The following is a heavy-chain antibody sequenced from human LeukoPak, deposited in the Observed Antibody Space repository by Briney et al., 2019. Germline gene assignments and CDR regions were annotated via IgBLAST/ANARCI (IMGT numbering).Heavy chain of an antibody. CDR2: ISSSSSYI. Sequence: GGSLRLSCAASGFTFSSYSMNWVRQAPGKGLEWVSSISSSSSYIYYADSVKGRFTISRDNAKNSLYLQMNSLRAEDTAVYYCAKVSSGEIPLYDFWSGYYTDXWGQGTLVTVSS. CDR1: GFTFSSYS. CDR3: AKVSSGEIPLYDFWSGYYTDX. J-gene: IGHJ4*02. D-gene: IGHD3-3*01. V-gene: IGHV3-21*01.